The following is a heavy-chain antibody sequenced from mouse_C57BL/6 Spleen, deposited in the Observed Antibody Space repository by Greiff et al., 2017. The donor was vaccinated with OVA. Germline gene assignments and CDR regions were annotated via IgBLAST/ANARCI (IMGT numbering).Heavy chain of an antibody. CDR1: GFTFSDYY. V-gene: IGHV5-16*01. Sequence: EVKLMESEGGLVQPGSSMKLSCTASGFTFSDYYMAWVRQVPEKGLEWVANINYDGSSTYYLDSLKSRFIISRDNAKNILYLQMSSLKSEDTATYYCARDQSYYGSSYPYWYFDVWGTGTTVTVSS. CDR2: INYDGSST. D-gene: IGHD1-1*01. CDR3: ARDQSYYGSSYPYWYFDV. J-gene: IGHJ1*03.